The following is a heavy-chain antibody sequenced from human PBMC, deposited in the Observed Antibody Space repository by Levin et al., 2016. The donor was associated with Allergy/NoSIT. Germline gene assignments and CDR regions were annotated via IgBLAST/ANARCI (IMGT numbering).Heavy chain of an antibody. CDR3: ARTRALELTGTYYFYSLDI. J-gene: IGHJ6*02. V-gene: IGHV5-51*01. CDR2: IYPGDSDT. D-gene: IGHD3-3*01. CDR1: GYRFNGYW. Sequence: GGSLRLSCKGSGYRFNGYWIGWVRQMPGKGLEYMGIIYPGDSDTRYSPSFQGQVTISVDESISTAYLQWSSLKASDSAMYYCARTRALELTGTYYFYSLDIWGQGTTVTVSS.